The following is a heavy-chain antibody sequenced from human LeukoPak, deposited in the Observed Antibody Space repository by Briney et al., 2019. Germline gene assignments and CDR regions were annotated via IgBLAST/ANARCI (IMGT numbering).Heavy chain of an antibody. CDR3: AKGGYDYVWGSYDY. Sequence: GRSLRLSCAASGFTFSSYAMSWVRQAPGKGLEWVSGISGSGGSTYYADSVKGRFTISRDNSKNTLYLQMNSLRGEDTAVYYCAKGGYDYVWGSYDYWGQGTLVTVSS. CDR1: GFTFSSYA. V-gene: IGHV3-23*01. D-gene: IGHD3-16*01. J-gene: IGHJ4*02. CDR2: ISGSGGST.